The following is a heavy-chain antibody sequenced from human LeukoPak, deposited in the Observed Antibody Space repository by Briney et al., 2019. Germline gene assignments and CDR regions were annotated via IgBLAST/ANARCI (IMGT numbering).Heavy chain of an antibody. J-gene: IGHJ4*02. V-gene: IGHV3-23*01. Sequence: GGSLRLSCAASGFTFSSYAMSWVRQAPGKGLKWVSTINDNGDGTYYADSVKGRFTISRDNSYNTVSLQMNSLRAEDTAVYYCARVRDYPDTAMEFDYWGQGTLVTVSS. D-gene: IGHD5-18*01. CDR3: ARVRDYPDTAMEFDY. CDR1: GFTFSSYA. CDR2: INDNGDGT.